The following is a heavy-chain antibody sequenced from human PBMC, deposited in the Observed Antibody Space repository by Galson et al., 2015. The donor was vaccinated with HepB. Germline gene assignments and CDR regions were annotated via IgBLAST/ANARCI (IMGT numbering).Heavy chain of an antibody. CDR2: INRDGSST. Sequence: SLRLSCAASGFTFSNYWMHWVRQAPGKGLVWVSRINRDGSSTRYAGSVKGRFTISRDNAKNTLYLQMNSLRAEDTAVYYCARDPAGYDYDYVWGSYRLPDYWSQGSLVTVSS. D-gene: IGHD3-16*02. CDR3: ARDPAGYDYDYVWGSYRLPDY. V-gene: IGHV3-74*01. J-gene: IGHJ4*02. CDR1: GFTFSNYW.